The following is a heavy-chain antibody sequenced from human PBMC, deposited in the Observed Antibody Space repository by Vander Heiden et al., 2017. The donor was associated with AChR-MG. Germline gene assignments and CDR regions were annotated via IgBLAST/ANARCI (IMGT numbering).Heavy chain of an antibody. D-gene: IGHD3-10*01. J-gene: IGHJ4*02. CDR2: FYYSGST. Sequence: QLRLQESGPGLVKPSETLSLTCSVSGGSISSSSYYWGWIRQPPGKGLEWIGSFYYSGSTYYNPSLQSRVTISVDTSKNQFSLKLSSVTAADTAVYYCARHEGITMFRGVVAYWGQGTLVTVSS. V-gene: IGHV4-39*01. CDR3: ARHEGITMFRGVVAY. CDR1: GGSISSSSYY.